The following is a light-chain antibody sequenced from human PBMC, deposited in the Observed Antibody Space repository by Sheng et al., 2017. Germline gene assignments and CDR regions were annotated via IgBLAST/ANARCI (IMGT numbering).Light chain of an antibody. Sequence: EIVMTQSPATLSVSPGERATLSCRASQSVSSNLAWYQQKPGQAPRLLIYDASTRATGIPARFSGSGSGTEFTLTISRLEPEDFAVYYCQQYGSLYSFGQGTKLEIK. CDR1: QSVSSN. CDR3: QQYGSLYS. J-gene: IGKJ2*03. V-gene: IGKV3-15*01. CDR2: DAS.